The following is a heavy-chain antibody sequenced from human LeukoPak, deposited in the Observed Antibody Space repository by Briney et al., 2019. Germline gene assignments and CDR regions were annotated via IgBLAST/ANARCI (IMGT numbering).Heavy chain of an antibody. CDR3: ARDRAFSTFDY. CDR1: EFTFTTSW. V-gene: IGHV3-7*01. CDR2: INPDASTK. Sequence: GGSLRRSGAASEFTFTTSWRTWAPQAPGKGREWLGNINPDASTKNYTASVRVRFTFSRDNAKNSLCLHMSSLRAEDTAIYYCARDRAFSTFDYWGRGTLVTVSS. J-gene: IGHJ4*02. D-gene: IGHD2-2*01.